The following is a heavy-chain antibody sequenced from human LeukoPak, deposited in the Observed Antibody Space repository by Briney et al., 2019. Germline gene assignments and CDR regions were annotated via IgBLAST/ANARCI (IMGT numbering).Heavy chain of an antibody. CDR1: GFTFSSYE. CDR3: ARDHYYDSSGYTPAGDAFDI. CDR2: ISSSGSTI. Sequence: GGSLRLSCAASGFTFSSYEMNWVRQAPGKGLEWVSYISSSGSTIYYADSVKGRFTISRDNAKNSLYLQMNSPRAEDTAVYYCARDHYYDSSGYTPAGDAFDIWGQGTMVTVSS. D-gene: IGHD3-22*01. V-gene: IGHV3-48*03. J-gene: IGHJ3*02.